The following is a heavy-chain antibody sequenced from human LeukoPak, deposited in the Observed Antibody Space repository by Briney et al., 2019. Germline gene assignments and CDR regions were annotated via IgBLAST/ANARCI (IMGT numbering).Heavy chain of an antibody. CDR1: GFTFSSYG. CDR2: MSYDGSNT. CDR3: AKDLGKQESGYDDAFDI. V-gene: IGHV3-30*18. D-gene: IGHD3-3*01. Sequence: GGSLRLSCAASGFTFSSYGMHWVRQAPGKGLEWVAVMSYDGSNTYYADSVKGRFTISRDNSKNTLYLQMNSLRAEDTAVYYCAKDLGKQESGYDDAFDIWGQGTMVTVSS. J-gene: IGHJ3*02.